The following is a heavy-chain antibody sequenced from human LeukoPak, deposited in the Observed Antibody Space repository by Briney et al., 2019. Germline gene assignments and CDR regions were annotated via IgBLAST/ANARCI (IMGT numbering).Heavy chain of an antibody. V-gene: IGHV5-51*01. D-gene: IGHD3-3*01. J-gene: IGHJ3*02. Sequence: GESLKISCKASGYSFTSYWIGWVRQMPGKGLEWMGIIYPGDSDTKYSPSFEGQVTMSVDKAISTAYLQWSSLKGSDTAMYYCARRTGRSGYGIWGQGTMVTVSS. CDR3: ARRTGRSGYGI. CDR2: IYPGDSDT. CDR1: GYSFTSYW.